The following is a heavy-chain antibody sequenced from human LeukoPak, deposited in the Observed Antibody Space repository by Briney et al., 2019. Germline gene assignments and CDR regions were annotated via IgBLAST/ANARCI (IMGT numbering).Heavy chain of an antibody. CDR1: GGSISSGDYY. V-gene: IGHV4-30-4*01. J-gene: IGHJ6*02. CDR2: IYYSGST. Sequence: KSSETLSLTCTVSGGSISSGDYYWSWIRQPPGKGLEWIGYIYYSGSTYYNPSLKSRVTISVDTSKSQFSLKLSSVTAADTAVYYCARAAGYCSSTSCWFYYYGMDVWGQGTTVTVSS. CDR3: ARAAGYCSSTSCWFYYYGMDV. D-gene: IGHD2-2*01.